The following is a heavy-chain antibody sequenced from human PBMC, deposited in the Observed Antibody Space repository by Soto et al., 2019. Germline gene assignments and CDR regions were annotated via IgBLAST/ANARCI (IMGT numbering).Heavy chain of an antibody. CDR1: GFTFSTYS. Sequence: EVQLVESGGDLVKPGGSLRLSCAASGFTFSTYSMNWVRQAPGKGLEWVSSISSSSSFIYYADSVKGRFTISRDNAKNSLFLQMNSLRAEDTAVYYCAKDRGNSNPPEFDCWGQGTLVTVSS. V-gene: IGHV3-21*01. CDR3: AKDRGNSNPPEFDC. D-gene: IGHD4-4*01. CDR2: ISSSSSFI. J-gene: IGHJ4*02.